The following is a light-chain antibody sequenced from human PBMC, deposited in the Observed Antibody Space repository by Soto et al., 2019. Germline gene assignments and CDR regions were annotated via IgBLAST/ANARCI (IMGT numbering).Light chain of an antibody. Sequence: VIWVTQSPSLLSASTGDRVTISCRMSQDIKNHLAWYQQKPGKVPELLIYDASTLQTGVPSRFSGSGSGTDFTLTISYLQSEDFATYYCQQYNTFPWTFGQATKVEI. CDR3: QQYNTFPWT. V-gene: IGKV1D-8*01. CDR2: DAS. J-gene: IGKJ1*01. CDR1: QDIKNH.